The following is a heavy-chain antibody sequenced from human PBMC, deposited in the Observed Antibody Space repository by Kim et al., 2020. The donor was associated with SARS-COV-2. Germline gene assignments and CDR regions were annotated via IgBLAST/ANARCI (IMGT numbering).Heavy chain of an antibody. CDR1: GFRFSNYG. Sequence: GGSLRLSCAVSGFRFSNYGMVWVRQAPGKGLERVAPMRHDGSKKHYADSVKGRFTISRDTSKDTLYLQMDSLRAEDTAVYYCAREYPGGCSSINCPGVLDYWGQGALVSVSS. J-gene: IGHJ4*02. V-gene: IGHV3-33*08. CDR2: MRHDGSKK. D-gene: IGHD2-2*01. CDR3: AREYPGGCSSINCPGVLDY.